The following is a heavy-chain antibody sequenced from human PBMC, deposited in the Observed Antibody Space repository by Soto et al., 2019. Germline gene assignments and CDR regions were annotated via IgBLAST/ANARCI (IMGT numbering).Heavy chain of an antibody. CDR3: ARDYDSSGYSRRAFGY. CDR2: IIPIFGTA. V-gene: IGHV1-69*06. D-gene: IGHD3-22*01. CDR1: GGTFSSYA. J-gene: IGHJ4*02. Sequence: SVKVSCKASGGTFSSYAISWVRQAPGQGLEWMGGIIPIFGTANYAQKFQGRVTITADKSTSTAYMELSSLRSEDTAVYYCARDYDSSGYSRRAFGYWGQGTLVTVSS.